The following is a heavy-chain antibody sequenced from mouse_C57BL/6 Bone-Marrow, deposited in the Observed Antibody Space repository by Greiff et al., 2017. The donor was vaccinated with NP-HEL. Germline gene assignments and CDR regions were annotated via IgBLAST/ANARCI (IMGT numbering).Heavy chain of an antibody. V-gene: IGHV5-9*01. Sequence: EVKLMESGGGLVKPGGSLKLSCAASGFTFSSYTMSWVRQTPEKRLEWVATISGGGGNTYYPDSVKGRFTISRDNAKNTLYRQMSSLRSEDTALYYCARGHYGSSSYYYAMDYWGQGTSVTVSS. CDR3: ARGHYGSSSYYYAMDY. J-gene: IGHJ4*01. D-gene: IGHD1-1*01. CDR1: GFTFSSYT. CDR2: ISGGGGNT.